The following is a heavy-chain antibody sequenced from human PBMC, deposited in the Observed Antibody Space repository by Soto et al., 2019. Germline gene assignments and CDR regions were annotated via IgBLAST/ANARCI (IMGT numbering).Heavy chain of an antibody. D-gene: IGHD2-15*01. Sequence: GASVKVSCKASGGTFSSYAISWVRQAPGQGLEWMGGIIPIFGTANYAQKFQGRVTITADESTSTAYMELSSLRSEDTAVYYCAMSSGYYYYYGMDVWGPGTTVTVSS. CDR1: GGTFSSYA. CDR3: AMSSGYYYYYGMDV. V-gene: IGHV1-69*13. CDR2: IIPIFGTA. J-gene: IGHJ6*02.